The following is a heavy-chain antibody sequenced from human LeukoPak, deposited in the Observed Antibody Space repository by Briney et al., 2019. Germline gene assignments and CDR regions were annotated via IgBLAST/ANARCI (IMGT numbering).Heavy chain of an antibody. CDR3: ARDVRTEDIVVVPAAHDY. CDR2: ISSSSSYI. Sequence: GGSLRLTCAVSGFTFTSYTMNWVRQAPGKGLEWVSSISSSSSYIFYADSVKGRFTISRDNAKNSLYLQMKSLRAEDTAVYYCARDVRTEDIVVVPAAHDYWGQGTLVTVSS. CDR1: GFTFTSYT. V-gene: IGHV3-21*01. D-gene: IGHD2-2*01. J-gene: IGHJ4*02.